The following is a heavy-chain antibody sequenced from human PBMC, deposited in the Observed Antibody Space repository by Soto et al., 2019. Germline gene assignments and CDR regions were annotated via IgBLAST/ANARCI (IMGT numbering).Heavy chain of an antibody. J-gene: IGHJ3*01. CDR2: ISGSGTAT. V-gene: IGHV3-23*01. CDR1: GFPFWTYS. Sequence: EVKLLESGGGLVQPGGSMRLSCEASGFPFWTYSMSWVRQAPRKGLEWVSGISGSGTATYYTDSVKGRFTVSRDNSKDTLFLQINNLKVEDTAVYYCGKTRVYDNNEEHRGGLGVLGPGTAVTVSS. CDR3: GKTRVYDNNEEHRGGLGV. D-gene: IGHD3-22*01.